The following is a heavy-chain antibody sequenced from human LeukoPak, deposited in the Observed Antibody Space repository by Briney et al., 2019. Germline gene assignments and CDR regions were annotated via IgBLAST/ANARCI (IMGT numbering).Heavy chain of an antibody. Sequence: GESLQISCSGFAYSSTSHCTGWVRQLPRKGLEWMGSIYTGDSDTTYSPSLQGHFSISADKSINTAYLQWSTLRASDTAMYYCARLSFASGWRYMDVWGKGTTVTVYS. CDR1: AYSSTSHC. D-gene: IGHD6-19*01. CDR2: IYTGDSDT. CDR3: ARLSFASGWRYMDV. J-gene: IGHJ6*03. V-gene: IGHV5-51*01.